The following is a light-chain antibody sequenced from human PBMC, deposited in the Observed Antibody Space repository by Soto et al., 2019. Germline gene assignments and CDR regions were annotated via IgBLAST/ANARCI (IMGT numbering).Light chain of an antibody. V-gene: IGKV3-15*01. CDR3: QQYNNWPPVWA. CDR1: QSVSSN. Sequence: EIVFTQSPATLSVSPGERATLSCRASQSVSSNLAWYQQKPGQAPRLLIYGASTRATGIPARFSGSGSGTEFTLTISSLQSEDFAVYYCQQYNNWPPVWAFGQGTKVDI. J-gene: IGKJ1*01. CDR2: GAS.